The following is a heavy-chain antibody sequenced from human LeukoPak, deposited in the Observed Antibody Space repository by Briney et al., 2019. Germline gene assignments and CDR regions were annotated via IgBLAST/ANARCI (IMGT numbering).Heavy chain of an antibody. CDR2: ISAYNGNT. CDR1: GYTFTSYG. V-gene: IGHV1-18*01. J-gene: IGHJ4*02. CDR3: ARDLREDIVVVPAATPFN. D-gene: IGHD2-2*01. Sequence: ASVKVSCKASGYTFTSYGISWVRQAPGQGLEWMGWISAYNGNTNYAQKLQGRVTMTTDTSTSTAYMELRSLRSDDTAVYYCARDLREDIVVVPAATPFNWGQGTLVTVSS.